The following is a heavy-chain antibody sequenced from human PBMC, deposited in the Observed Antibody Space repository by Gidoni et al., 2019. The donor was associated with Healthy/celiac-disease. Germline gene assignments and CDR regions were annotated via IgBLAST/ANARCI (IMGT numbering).Heavy chain of an antibody. J-gene: IGHJ3*02. V-gene: IGHV1-18*01. Sequence: QVQLVQSGAEVKKPGASVKVSCKASGYTFTSYGISWVRQAPGQGLEWMGWISAYNGNTNYAQKLQGRVTMTTDTSTSTAYMELRSLRSDDTAVYYCARGKNVLLWFGDPKTGAFDIWVQGTMVTVSS. CDR3: ARGKNVLLWFGDPKTGAFDI. D-gene: IGHD3-10*01. CDR1: GYTFTSYG. CDR2: ISAYNGNT.